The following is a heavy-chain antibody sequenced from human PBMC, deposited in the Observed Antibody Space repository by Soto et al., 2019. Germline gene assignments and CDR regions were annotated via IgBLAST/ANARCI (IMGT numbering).Heavy chain of an antibody. CDR2: ISASGGGT. CDR1: GFTFSSYA. J-gene: IGHJ4*02. D-gene: IGHD6-13*01. Sequence: EVQLLESGGGLVQPGGSLRLSCTASGFTFSSYAMSWVRQAPGKGLEWVSLISASGGGTYYADSVKGRFTISRDNSKNTWYLPMNSLRAEDTAVYYCAKHAAAAAPDYWGQGTQVTVSS. CDR3: AKHAAAAAPDY. V-gene: IGHV3-23*01.